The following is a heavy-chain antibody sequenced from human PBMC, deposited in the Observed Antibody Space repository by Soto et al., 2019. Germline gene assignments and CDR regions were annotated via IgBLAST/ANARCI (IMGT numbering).Heavy chain of an antibody. V-gene: IGHV3-30-3*01. CDR3: ARDPVTWGAGSPHPYYYYGMDV. D-gene: IGHD3-10*01. CDR2: ISYDGSNK. Sequence: QVQLVESGGGVVQPGRSLRLSCAASGFTFSSYAMHWVRQAPGKGLEWVAVISYDGSNKYYADSVKGRFTISRDNSKNTLYRQMNSLRAEDKAVYYCARDPVTWGAGSPHPYYYYGMDVWGQGTTVTVSS. J-gene: IGHJ6*02. CDR1: GFTFSSYA.